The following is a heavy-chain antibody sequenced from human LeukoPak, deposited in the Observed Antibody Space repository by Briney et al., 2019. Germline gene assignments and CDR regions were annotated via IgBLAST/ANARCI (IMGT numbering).Heavy chain of an antibody. J-gene: IGHJ4*02. CDR3: ATLSGWPDTDY. D-gene: IGHD6-19*01. CDR2: VTSSGGRM. V-gene: IGHV3-11*04. CDR1: GFIFSDYF. Sequence: GGSLRLSCAASGFIFSDYFMTWIRQAPGKGLEWVSYVTSSGGRMYYADSAKGRFTISRDNAKNSLDLQMNSLRAEDTAVYYCATLSGWPDTDYWGQGTLVTVSS.